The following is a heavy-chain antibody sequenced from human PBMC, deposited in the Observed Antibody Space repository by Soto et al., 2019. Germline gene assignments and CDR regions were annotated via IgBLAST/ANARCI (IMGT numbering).Heavy chain of an antibody. D-gene: IGHD3-22*01. Sequence: ASAKVSCKVSGYTLTELSMHWVRQAPGKGLEWMGGFDPEDGETIYAQKFQGRVTMTEDTSTDTAYMELSSLRSEDTAVYYCATVSYYDSSGYSRGAFDIWGQGTMVTVSS. CDR3: ATVSYYDSSGYSRGAFDI. CDR1: GYTLTELS. J-gene: IGHJ3*02. CDR2: FDPEDGET. V-gene: IGHV1-24*01.